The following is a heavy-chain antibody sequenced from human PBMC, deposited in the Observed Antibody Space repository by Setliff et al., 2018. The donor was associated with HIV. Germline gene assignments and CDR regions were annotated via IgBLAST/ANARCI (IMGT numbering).Heavy chain of an antibody. V-gene: IGHV3-23*01. CDR1: GFTFSSYG. CDR2: ISGPGSSS. D-gene: IGHD6-19*01. J-gene: IGHJ4*02. Sequence: GGSLRLSCAASGFTFSSYGMHWVRRTPGKGLEWVSSISGPGSSSYYADSVKGRFTISRDNSKDTLFLQMNVLSAGDTAIYYCAKWHSTAWYSGYYIDNWGQGTQVTVSS. CDR3: AKWHSTAWYSGYYIDN.